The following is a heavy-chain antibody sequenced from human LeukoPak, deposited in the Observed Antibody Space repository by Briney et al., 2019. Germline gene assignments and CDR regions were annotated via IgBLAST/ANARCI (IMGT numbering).Heavy chain of an antibody. D-gene: IGHD2-15*01. CDR3: ARAFRYCSGGSCPPGLYRFDY. CDR1: GYSFSNYY. Sequence: GASVKVSCKASGYSFSNYYIHWVRQAPGQGLEWVGIINPSGGSTTYAQKFQGRVTMTRDTSTNKIYMDLSSLRPEDTAVYYCARAFRYCSGGSCPPGLYRFDYWGQGTLVTVSS. J-gene: IGHJ4*02. CDR2: INPSGGST. V-gene: IGHV1-46*01.